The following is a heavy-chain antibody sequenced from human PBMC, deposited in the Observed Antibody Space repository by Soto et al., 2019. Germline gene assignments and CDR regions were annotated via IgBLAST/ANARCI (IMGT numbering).Heavy chain of an antibody. Sequence: QVQLVESGGGLVKPGGSLRLSCAVSGFTFSDFYMSWIRQAPGKGPEWVSYMSDDGSAIYYTDSVKGRFTISRDTAKNSLCRQMNSLRAEDTAVYYCARAAPYYDCWCGQSTVLAYWCQGTPATVSP. CDR3: ARAAPYYDCWCGQSTVLAY. CDR1: GFTFSDFY. D-gene: IGHD3-3*01. CDR2: MSDDGSAI. V-gene: IGHV3-11*01. J-gene: IGHJ4*02.